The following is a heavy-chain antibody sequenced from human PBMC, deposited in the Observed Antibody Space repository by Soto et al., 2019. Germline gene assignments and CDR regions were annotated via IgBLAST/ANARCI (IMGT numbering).Heavy chain of an antibody. CDR2: ISGDGKTT. Sequence: EVQLVESGGGLIQPGGSLRLSCAASGFTFSNYWMHWVRQGPGKGLVWVSRISGDGKTTTYADFVKGRFTVSRDNANNMLYLQMNSLRAEDTAVYYCTRDCSNTNGYGFNGHWGQGRLVTVSS. D-gene: IGHD2-2*01. J-gene: IGHJ4*02. V-gene: IGHV3-74*01. CDR3: TRDCSNTNGYGFNGH. CDR1: GFTFSNYW.